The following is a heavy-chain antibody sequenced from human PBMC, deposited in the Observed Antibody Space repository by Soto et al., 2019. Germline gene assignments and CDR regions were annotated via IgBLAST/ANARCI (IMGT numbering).Heavy chain of an antibody. CDR3: ARGGGYCSGGSGYRYYYYYGMDV. CDR1: GFTISSYW. J-gene: IGHJ6*02. D-gene: IGHD2-15*01. Sequence: EVQLVESGGGLVQPGGSLRLSCAASGFTISSYWMSWDRQAPGTGLEWVANIKQDGSAKYYVESVKGLFTISRDNAKHVLYLQMNSLGAEVTAVYYCARGGGYCSGGSGYRYYYYYGMDVWGQGTTVTVCS. CDR2: IKQDGSAK. V-gene: IGHV3-7*01.